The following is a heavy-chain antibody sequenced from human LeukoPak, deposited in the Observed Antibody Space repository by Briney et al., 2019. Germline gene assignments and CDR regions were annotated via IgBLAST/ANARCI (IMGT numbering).Heavy chain of an antibody. J-gene: IGHJ4*02. Sequence: PGGSLRLSCAPSGFSISSNYMSWVRQAPGKGLEWVSLIYSSGGPYYADSVKGRFTISRDNSKNTLYLEVISLTAEDTAVYYCAKDDAWLRFGEWSQGTLVTVSS. CDR1: GFSISSNY. V-gene: IGHV3-53*01. D-gene: IGHD3-10*01. CDR2: IYSSGGP. CDR3: AKDDAWLRFGE.